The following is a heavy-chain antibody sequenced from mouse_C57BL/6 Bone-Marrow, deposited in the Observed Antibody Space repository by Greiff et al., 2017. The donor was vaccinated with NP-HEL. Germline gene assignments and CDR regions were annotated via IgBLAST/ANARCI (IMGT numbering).Heavy chain of an antibody. V-gene: IGHV1-55*01. CDR3: ARGPQRSYYAMDY. CDR2: IYPGSGST. CDR1: GYTFTSYW. J-gene: IGHJ4*01. Sequence: VQLRQPGAELVKPGASVKMSCKASGYTFTSYWITWVKQRPGQGLEWIGDIYPGSGSTNYNEKFKSKATLTVDTSSSTAYMQLSSLTSEDSAVYYCARGPQRSYYAMDYWGQGTSVTVSS.